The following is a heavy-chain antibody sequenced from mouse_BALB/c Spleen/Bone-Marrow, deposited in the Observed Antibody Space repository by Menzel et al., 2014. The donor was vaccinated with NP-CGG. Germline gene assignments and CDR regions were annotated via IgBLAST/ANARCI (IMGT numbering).Heavy chain of an antibody. D-gene: IGHD4-1*01. Sequence: LVESGGGLVKPGGSLKLSCAASGFTFSDYAVSWVRQSPEKRLEWVATITSGGGSTYYPDSVKGRFTISRDNAKNXLYLQMSSLRSEDTAMYYCARQENWALDYWGQGTTLTVSS. J-gene: IGHJ2*01. V-gene: IGHV5-9-3*01. CDR3: ARQENWALDY. CDR1: GFTFSDYA. CDR2: ITSGGGST.